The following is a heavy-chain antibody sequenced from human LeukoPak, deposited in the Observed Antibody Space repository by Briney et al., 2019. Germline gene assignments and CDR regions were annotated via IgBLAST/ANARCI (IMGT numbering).Heavy chain of an antibody. Sequence: GGSLRLSCEASGFTFSSYWMSWVRQAPGKGLYWVANINQDGSVKYYVDSVKGRFTISRDNAKNSLYLQMNTLRAEDTAVYYCARDSPPDYWGQGTLVTVSS. V-gene: IGHV3-7*01. CDR1: GFTFSSYW. CDR3: ARDSPPDY. CDR2: INQDGSVK. J-gene: IGHJ4*02.